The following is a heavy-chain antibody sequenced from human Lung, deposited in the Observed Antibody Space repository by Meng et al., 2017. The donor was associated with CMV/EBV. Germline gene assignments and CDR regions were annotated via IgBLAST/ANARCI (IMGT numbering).Heavy chain of an antibody. Sequence: SLKISXAASTFTFSSFIIHWVRQAPGRGLEWVTVVSHDGTNEYYADSVNGRFTCSRDNSRRILYLQMNRMGVEDTAVYYCATDGSRSPYYSYGMDVWGQGTTVTVSS. J-gene: IGHJ6*02. D-gene: IGHD2-2*01. V-gene: IGHV3-30*03. CDR3: ATDGSRSPYYSYGMDV. CDR1: TFTFSSFI. CDR2: VSHDGTNE.